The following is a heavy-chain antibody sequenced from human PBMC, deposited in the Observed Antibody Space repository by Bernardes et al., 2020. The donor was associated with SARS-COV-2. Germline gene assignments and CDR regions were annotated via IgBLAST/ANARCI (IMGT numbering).Heavy chain of an antibody. V-gene: IGHV3-20*01. CDR1: GFIVNDYG. J-gene: IGHJ4*02. CDR3: ASGYFYGPFDL. D-gene: IGHD5-18*01. CDR2: INRNGGST. Sequence: GGSLSPSSAASGFIVNDYGMSWVRPAPGKGLEWVSGINRNGGSTGHADSVKGRFTISRDNAKNSLYLQLNSLRAEDTALYHCASGYFYGPFDLWGQGTLVTVSS.